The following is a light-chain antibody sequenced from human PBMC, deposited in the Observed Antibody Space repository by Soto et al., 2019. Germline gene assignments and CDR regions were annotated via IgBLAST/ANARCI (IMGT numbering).Light chain of an antibody. V-gene: IGLV2-14*01. J-gene: IGLJ2*01. CDR1: SSDVGIYNF. CDR2: EVA. CDR3: SSYTTTSTLV. Sequence: QSALTQPASVSGSPGQSITISCTGTSSDVGIYNFVSWYQLHPGKAPNLMIYEVANRPSGVSSRFAGSKSGNTASLTISGLQAEDEADYYCSSYTTTSTLVFGGGTKLTVL.